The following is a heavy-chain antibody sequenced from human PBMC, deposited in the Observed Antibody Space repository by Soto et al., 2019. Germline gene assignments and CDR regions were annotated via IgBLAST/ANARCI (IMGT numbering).Heavy chain of an antibody. CDR3: ARYGSGECNRGSCYSPFDY. V-gene: IGHV4-30-4*01. D-gene: IGHD2-15*01. J-gene: IGHJ4*02. Sequence: PSETLSLTCTVSGRSISSVNYYWSWIRQPPGKGLEWIGYIYYSGSTYYNPSLRSRVTISVDTSKNQFSLKLSSVTAADTAVYYCARYGSGECNRGSCYSPFDYWGQGPLVTV. CDR1: GRSISSVNYY. CDR2: IYYSGST.